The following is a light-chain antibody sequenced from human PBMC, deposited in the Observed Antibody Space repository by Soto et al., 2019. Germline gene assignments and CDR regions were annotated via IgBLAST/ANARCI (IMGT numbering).Light chain of an antibody. V-gene: IGLV2-11*01. Sequence: QSVLTQPRSVSGSPGQSVTISCTGTRSDVGGYNYVSWYQQHPGKAPRLMIYAVSQRPLEVPDRFSGSKSGNTASLTISGLQAEDEAVYYCCSYAGSYTFVVFGGGTKLTVL. CDR1: RSDVGGYNY. CDR2: AVS. J-gene: IGLJ2*01. CDR3: CSYAGSYTFVV.